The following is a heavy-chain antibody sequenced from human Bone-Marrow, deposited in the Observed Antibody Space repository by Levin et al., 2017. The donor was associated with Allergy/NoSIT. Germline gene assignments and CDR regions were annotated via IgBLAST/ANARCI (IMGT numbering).Heavy chain of an antibody. J-gene: IGHJ5*02. Sequence: ETLSLTCAASGFIFPNYGMTWVRQAPGKGLEWVAAISMSGSSTDYADSVNGRFTISRDNRRDTLYLQMNSLRPEDTALYFCVRGSTSPDRWGQGTLVSVSS. CDR2: ISMSGSST. V-gene: IGHV3-23*01. CDR3: VRGSTSPDR. CDR1: GFIFPNYG. D-gene: IGHD3-16*01.